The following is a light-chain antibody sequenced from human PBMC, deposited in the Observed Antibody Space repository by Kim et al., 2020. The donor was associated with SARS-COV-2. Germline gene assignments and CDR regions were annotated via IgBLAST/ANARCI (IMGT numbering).Light chain of an antibody. CDR2: DTS. J-gene: IGKJ4*01. V-gene: IGKV3D-20*01. CDR3: QLYGTPPPIT. Sequence: EIVLTQSPATLSLSPGERATLSCGASQSVSSSYLAWYQQKPDLAPRLLMYDTSTRAAGIPDRFSGSGSGTDFTLTISRLEPEDFAVYYCQLYGTPPPITFGGGTKVDIK. CDR1: QSVSSSY.